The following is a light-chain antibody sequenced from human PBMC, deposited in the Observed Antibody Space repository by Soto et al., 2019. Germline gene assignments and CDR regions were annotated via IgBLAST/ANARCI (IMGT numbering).Light chain of an antibody. CDR3: SSYTSSSTLYV. Sequence: QSALTQPASVSGSPGQSITISCTGTSSDVGGYNYVSWYQHHPGKAPKLMIYDVSNRPSGVSNRFSGSKSGNTASLTISGLQAADEAGYYCSSYTSSSTLYVLGTGTKLTVL. V-gene: IGLV2-14*03. CDR2: DVS. J-gene: IGLJ1*01. CDR1: SSDVGGYNY.